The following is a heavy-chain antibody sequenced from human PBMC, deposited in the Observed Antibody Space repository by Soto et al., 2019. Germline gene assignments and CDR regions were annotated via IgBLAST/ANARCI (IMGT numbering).Heavy chain of an antibody. CDR2: ISHDGRNN. Sequence: QVQVVESGGGVVQPGRSLRLSCAASGFTLSTYAMHWVRQAPGKGLEWVAVISHDGRNNYYADSVKGRFTISRDNSKSTLSLQMNSLRPEDTVVYYCARDWDEDGGTSDAFDMWGQGTMVTVSS. CDR1: GFTLSTYA. J-gene: IGHJ3*02. V-gene: IGHV3-30*04. CDR3: ARDWDEDGGTSDAFDM. D-gene: IGHD2-15*01.